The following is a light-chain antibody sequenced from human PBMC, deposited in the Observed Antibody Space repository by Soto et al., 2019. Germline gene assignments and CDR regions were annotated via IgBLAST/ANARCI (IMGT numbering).Light chain of an antibody. V-gene: IGKV3-20*01. CDR1: QSVSSN. Sequence: EIVRTQYPATLSVSPGERATLSCRASQSVSSNLAWYQQKPGQAPRLLIYGASNRATGIPDRFSGSGSGTDFTLTISRLEPEDFAVYYCQQYATSPITFGQGTRLEIK. CDR3: QQYATSPIT. J-gene: IGKJ5*01. CDR2: GAS.